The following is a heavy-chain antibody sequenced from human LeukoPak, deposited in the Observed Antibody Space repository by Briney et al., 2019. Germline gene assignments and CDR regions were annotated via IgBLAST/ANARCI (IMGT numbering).Heavy chain of an antibody. CDR2: IYHSGST. V-gene: IGHV4-39*07. CDR1: GGSISSSSYY. Sequence: SETLSLTCTVSGGSISSSSYYWGWIRQPPGKGLEWIGYIYHSGSTYYNPSLKSRVTISVDTSKNQFSLKLSSVTAADTAVYYCARVGVAAALQVDYFDYWGQGTLVTVSS. J-gene: IGHJ4*02. CDR3: ARVGVAAALQVDYFDY. D-gene: IGHD6-13*01.